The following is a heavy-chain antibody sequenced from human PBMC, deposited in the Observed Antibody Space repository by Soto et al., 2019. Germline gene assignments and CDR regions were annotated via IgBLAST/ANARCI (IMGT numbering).Heavy chain of an antibody. CDR3: TSKGYCSSTSCYDGSYTFFEY. Sequence: GGSLRLSCAASGFTFSNAWMSWVRQAPGQGLEWVGRIKSKTDGGTTDCAAPVKGRFTITRDDSKNTLYLQMNSLKTEDTAVYYCTSKGYCSSTSCYDGSYTFFEYWGQGTLVTVSS. J-gene: IGHJ4*02. CDR2: IKSKTDGGTT. D-gene: IGHD2-2*01. CDR1: GFTFSNAW. V-gene: IGHV3-15*01.